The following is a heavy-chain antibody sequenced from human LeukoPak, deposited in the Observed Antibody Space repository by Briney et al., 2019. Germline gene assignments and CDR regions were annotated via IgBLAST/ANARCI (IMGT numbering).Heavy chain of an antibody. Sequence: PGESLRLSCAASGFTFSSYAMHWVRQAPGKGLEWVAVISYDGSNKYYADSVKGRFTISRDNSKNTLYLQMNSLRAEDTAVYYCARADLSQQLVYYFDYWGQGTLVTVSS. J-gene: IGHJ4*02. CDR2: ISYDGSNK. V-gene: IGHV3-30-3*01. D-gene: IGHD6-13*01. CDR3: ARADLSQQLVYYFDY. CDR1: GFTFSSYA.